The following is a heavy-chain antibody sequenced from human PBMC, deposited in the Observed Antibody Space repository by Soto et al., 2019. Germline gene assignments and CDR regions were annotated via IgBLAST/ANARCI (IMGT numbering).Heavy chain of an antibody. D-gene: IGHD3-10*01. V-gene: IGHV3-66*01. CDR3: ARGVSGSAWDYDGMDL. CDR2: IYSGGKT. CDR1: ALTVSNNY. Sequence: EVQLVESGGGLVQPGGSLRLSCAGSALTVSNNYMSWVRQPPGKGLEWVAVIYSGGKTYYADSVKDRFSISRDNSKSTRFVQMDNLRAGDTAGYYCARGVSGSAWDYDGMDLWGQGTTVTVSS. J-gene: IGHJ6*02.